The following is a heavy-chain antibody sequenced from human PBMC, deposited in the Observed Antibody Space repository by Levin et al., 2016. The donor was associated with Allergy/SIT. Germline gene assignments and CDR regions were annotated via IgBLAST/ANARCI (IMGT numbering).Heavy chain of an antibody. V-gene: IGHV1-3*04. J-gene: IGHJ4*02. CDR2: VANGWGST. D-gene: IGHD3-10*01. CDR1: GYRLSEHA. CDR3: VRPATYMTPVWYDY. Sequence: ASVKVSCKASGYRLSEHAIHWVRQAPGQGLEWMGWVANGWGSTKYSRKFQGRVTFRRETYANTDYMELSSLTPEDTAVYYCVRPATYMTPVWYDYWGQGTLVTVSS.